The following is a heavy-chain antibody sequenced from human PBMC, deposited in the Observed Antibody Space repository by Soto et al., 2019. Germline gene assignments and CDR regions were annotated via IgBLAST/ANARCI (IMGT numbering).Heavy chain of an antibody. J-gene: IGHJ3*02. CDR1: GITFSDYS. V-gene: IGHV3-23*01. Sequence: GGSLRLSCAVSGITFSDYSFNWVRQAPGKGLEWVSGISGGTDTTYYADSVKGRFTISRDNSKNTVYLQMNSLRAEDTALYYCATVLSAAFDIWGRGTMVTVSS. CDR3: ATVLSAAFDI. CDR2: ISGGTDTT.